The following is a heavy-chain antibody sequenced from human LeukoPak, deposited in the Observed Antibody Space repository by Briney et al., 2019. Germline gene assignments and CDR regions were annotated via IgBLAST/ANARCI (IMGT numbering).Heavy chain of an antibody. CDR3: ARSNEGSSMLDY. J-gene: IGHJ4*02. Sequence: SETLSLTCTVSGGSISSYYWGWIRQPPGKGLEWIGSIYYSGSTYYNPSLKSRVTISVDTSKNQFSLKLSSVTAADTAVYYCARSNEGSSMLDYWGQGTLVTVSS. CDR1: GGSISSYY. CDR2: IYYSGST. V-gene: IGHV4-39*07. D-gene: IGHD1-26*01.